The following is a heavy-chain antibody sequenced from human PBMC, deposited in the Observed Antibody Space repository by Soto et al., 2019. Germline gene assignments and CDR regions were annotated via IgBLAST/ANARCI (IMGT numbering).Heavy chain of an antibody. J-gene: IGHJ4*02. Sequence: QLQLQESGPGLVKPSETLSLTCIVSGGSISTSNYYWGWIRQPPGKGLEWIGNIYYSGGTYYNLSLKSRVTISVDTSKNQFSLKLNSVTAADTAVYYCARFHDYGDRGSYFDYWGQGTLVTVSS. CDR1: GGSISTSNYY. CDR2: IYYSGGT. V-gene: IGHV4-39*01. CDR3: ARFHDYGDRGSYFDY. D-gene: IGHD4-17*01.